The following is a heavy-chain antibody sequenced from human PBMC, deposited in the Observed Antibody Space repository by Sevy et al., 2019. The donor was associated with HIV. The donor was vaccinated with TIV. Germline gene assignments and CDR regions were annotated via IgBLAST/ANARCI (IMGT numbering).Heavy chain of an antibody. CDR3: AKDRDRKLYDSSGYYYYY. V-gene: IGHV3-30*18. Sequence: GGSLRLSCAASGFTFSSYGMHWVRQAPGKGLEWVAVISYDGSNKYYADSVKGRFTMSRDNSKNTLYLQMNSLRAEDTAVYYCAKDRDRKLYDSSGYYYYYWGQGTLVTVSS. D-gene: IGHD3-22*01. J-gene: IGHJ4*02. CDR2: ISYDGSNK. CDR1: GFTFSSYG.